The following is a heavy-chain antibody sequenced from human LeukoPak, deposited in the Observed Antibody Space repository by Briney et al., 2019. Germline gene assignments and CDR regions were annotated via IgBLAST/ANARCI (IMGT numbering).Heavy chain of an antibody. D-gene: IGHD6-25*01. CDR1: GGSISSSRYY. Sequence: SETLSLTCTVSGGSISSSRYYWGWIRQPPGKGLEWIGSIYSSGSTYYNSSLKSRVTISIDTSKNQVSLKMSSVTAADTAVYYCAKSGGYGLIDYWGQGTLVTVSS. V-gene: IGHV4-39*01. CDR2: IYSSGST. CDR3: AKSGGYGLIDY. J-gene: IGHJ4*01.